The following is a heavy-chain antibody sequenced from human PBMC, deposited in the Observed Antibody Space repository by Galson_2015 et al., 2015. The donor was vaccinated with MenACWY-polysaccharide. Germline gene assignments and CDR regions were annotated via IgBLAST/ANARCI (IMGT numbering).Heavy chain of an antibody. J-gene: IGHJ4*02. Sequence: SLRLSCAASGFTFTTYAMNWVRQAPGKGLEWVSAISASGGGTHYADSVKGRFTISRDNSKNTLYLQMNSLRAEDTAVYYCAKYGSVSFYLDWGQGTLVTVSS. CDR1: GFTFTTYA. D-gene: IGHD3-10*01. V-gene: IGHV3-23*01. CDR3: AKYGSVSFYLD. CDR2: ISASGGGT.